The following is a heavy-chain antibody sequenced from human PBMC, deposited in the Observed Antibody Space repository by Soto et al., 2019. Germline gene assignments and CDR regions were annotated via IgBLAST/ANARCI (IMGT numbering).Heavy chain of an antibody. CDR3: ARDIAGYPFDY. Sequence: QVQLVQSGAEVKKPGASVKVSCKASGYTFTSYGISWVRQAPGQGLEWIGWISAYNGNTNDAQKLQGRVTMTTDTSTSTACMEVRSLRYDDTAVYSWARDIAGYPFDYWGQGTLVTVSS. V-gene: IGHV1-18*04. J-gene: IGHJ4*02. D-gene: IGHD5-18*01. CDR1: GYTFTSYG. CDR2: ISAYNGNT.